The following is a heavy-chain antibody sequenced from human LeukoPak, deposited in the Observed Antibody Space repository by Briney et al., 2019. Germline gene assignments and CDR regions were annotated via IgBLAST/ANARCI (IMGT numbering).Heavy chain of an antibody. Sequence: ASVKVSCKASGYTFTGYYMHWVRQAPGQGLEWMGWINPNSGGTNYAQKFQGRVTMTRDTSISTAYMELSRLRSDDTAVYYCARADSVPAGDYHYWYMDVWGKGTTVTVSS. CDR2: INPNSGGT. D-gene: IGHD2-2*01. CDR3: ARADSVPAGDYHYWYMDV. J-gene: IGHJ6*03. V-gene: IGHV1-2*02. CDR1: GYTFTGYY.